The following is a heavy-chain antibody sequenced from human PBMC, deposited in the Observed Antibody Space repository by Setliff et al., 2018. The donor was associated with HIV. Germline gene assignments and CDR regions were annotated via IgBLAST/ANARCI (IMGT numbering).Heavy chain of an antibody. Sequence: SETLSLTCTVSGGSITGYYWSWIRQPPGKGLEWIGSIYHSGSTYYNPSLKSRVTISVDTSKNQFSLKLSSVTAADTAVYYCARGSRQLTIFGVVFKTNYYFMDVWGKGTTVTVSS. J-gene: IGHJ6*03. D-gene: IGHD3-3*01. V-gene: IGHV4-59*04. CDR2: IYHSGST. CDR1: GGSITGYY. CDR3: ARGSRQLTIFGVVFKTNYYFMDV.